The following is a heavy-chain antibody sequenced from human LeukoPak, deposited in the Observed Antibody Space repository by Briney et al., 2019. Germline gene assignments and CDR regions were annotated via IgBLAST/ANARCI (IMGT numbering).Heavy chain of an antibody. CDR3: ARQRRYFDWLLPLSPFDY. V-gene: IGHV4-34*01. CDR1: GGSFSGYY. CDR2: INHSGST. J-gene: IGHJ4*02. D-gene: IGHD3-9*01. Sequence: SETLSLTCAVYGGSFSGYYWSWIRQPPRKGLEWIGEINHSGSTNYNPSLKSRVTISVDTSKNQFSLKLSSVTAADTAVYYCARQRRYFDWLLPLSPFDYWGQGTLVTVSS.